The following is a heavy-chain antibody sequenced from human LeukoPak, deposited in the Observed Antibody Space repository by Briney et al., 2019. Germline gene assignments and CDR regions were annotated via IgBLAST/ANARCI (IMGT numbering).Heavy chain of an antibody. Sequence: GASVKVSCKATGYTFTSYYMHWVRQAPGQGLEWMGIINPSGGSTSYAQKFRGRVTMTRDTSTSTVYMELSSLRSEDTAVYYCAREVAAAGRSVIVVTNYFDYWGQGTLVTVSS. V-gene: IGHV1-46*03. CDR3: AREVAAAGRSVIVVTNYFDY. J-gene: IGHJ4*02. D-gene: IGHD6-13*01. CDR2: INPSGGST. CDR1: GYTFTSYY.